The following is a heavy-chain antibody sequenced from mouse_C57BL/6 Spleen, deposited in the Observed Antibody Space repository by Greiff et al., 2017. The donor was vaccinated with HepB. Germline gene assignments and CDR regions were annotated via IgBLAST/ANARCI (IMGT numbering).Heavy chain of an antibody. CDR1: GFTFSSYT. D-gene: IGHD1-1*01. CDR3: ARQGLRPWYFDV. CDR2: ISGGGGNT. V-gene: IGHV5-9*01. Sequence: EVQLVESGGGLVKPGGSLKLSCAASGFTFSSYTMSWVRQTPEKRLEWVATISGGGGNTYYPDSVKGRFTISRDNAKNTLYLQMSSLRSEDTALYYCARQGLRPWYFDVWGTGTTVTVSS. J-gene: IGHJ1*03.